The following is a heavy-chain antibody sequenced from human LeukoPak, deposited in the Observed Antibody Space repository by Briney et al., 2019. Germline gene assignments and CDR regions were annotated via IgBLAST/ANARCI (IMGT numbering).Heavy chain of an antibody. J-gene: IGHJ4*02. CDR2: IYPNSGAT. CDR1: GYTFTGYY. CDR3: GTLLSNGPFDY. V-gene: IGHV1-2*02. Sequence: ASVKVSCKASGYTFTGYYMHWVRQAPGQGLEWMGYIYPNSGATKYAQKFQGRVTMTRDTSISTAYMELSGLGSDDTAVYYCGTLLSNGPFDYWGQGSLDTVSS.